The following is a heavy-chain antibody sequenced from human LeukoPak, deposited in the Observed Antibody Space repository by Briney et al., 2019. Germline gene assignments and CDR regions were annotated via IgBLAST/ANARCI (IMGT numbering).Heavy chain of an antibody. D-gene: IGHD5-12*01. J-gene: IGHJ4*02. CDR2: INPSGGST. V-gene: IGHV1-46*01. CDR3: AREVRGGYSGYTLRMLDY. CDR1: GYTFTSYY. Sequence: ASVKVSCKASGYTFTSYYMHWVRQAPGQGLEWMGIINPSGGSTSYAQKFQGRVTMTRDTSTSTVYMELSSLRSEDTAVYYCAREVRGGYSGYTLRMLDYWGQGTLVTVSS.